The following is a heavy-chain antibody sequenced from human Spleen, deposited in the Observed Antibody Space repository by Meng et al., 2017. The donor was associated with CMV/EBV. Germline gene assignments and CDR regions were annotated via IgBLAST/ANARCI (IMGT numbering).Heavy chain of an antibody. CDR1: GFTFSRYS. CDR3: ARDSDDYDFWSAYYTDAFDF. D-gene: IGHD3-3*01. Sequence: GGSLRLSCVASGFTFSRYSMNWVRQAPGKGLEWASSITGDSTYKHYADSLKGRFTISRDNAKNSLYLQMNSLRAEDTAVYYCARDSDDYDFWSAYYTDAFDFWGQGTMVTVSS. J-gene: IGHJ3*01. V-gene: IGHV3-21*01. CDR2: ITGDSTYK.